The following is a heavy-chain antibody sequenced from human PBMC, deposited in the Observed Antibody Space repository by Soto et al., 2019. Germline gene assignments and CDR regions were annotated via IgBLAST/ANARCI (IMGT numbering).Heavy chain of an antibody. CDR2: IKQDGSEK. D-gene: IGHD3-10*01. Sequence: GGSLRLSCTASGVTFSSYWMGWVSKAQGKGLKWMANIKQDGSEKYYVDSVKGRFTISRDNAKNSLYLKMNSLRAEDTAVYYCAGPSMVLGHRRGVIDYWGQGTLVTVSS. V-gene: IGHV3-7*01. CDR3: AGPSMVLGHRRGVIDY. J-gene: IGHJ4*02. CDR1: GVTFSSYW.